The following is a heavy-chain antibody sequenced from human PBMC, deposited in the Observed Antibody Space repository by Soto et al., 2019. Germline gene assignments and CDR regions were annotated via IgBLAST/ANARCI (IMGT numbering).Heavy chain of an antibody. Sequence: EVQLLESGGGLVQPGGSLRLSCVASGFTFSTYAMSWVRQAPGKGLEWVSAISGGGGSTYYADSVKGRFAISRDNSKNTLYLQMNSLRAEDTAVYYCAKTATSYYYGMDVWGQGTTVTVSS. CDR3: AKTATSYYYGMDV. CDR1: GFTFSTYA. J-gene: IGHJ6*02. V-gene: IGHV3-23*01. CDR2: ISGGGGST. D-gene: IGHD1-1*01.